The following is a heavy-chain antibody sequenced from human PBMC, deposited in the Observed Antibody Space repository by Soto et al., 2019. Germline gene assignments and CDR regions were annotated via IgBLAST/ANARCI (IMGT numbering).Heavy chain of an antibody. J-gene: IGHJ4*02. CDR3: AKDPTDFLIDLGRY. Sequence: GSLRLSCAASGFTFSSYAMSWVRQAPGKGLEWVSAISGSGGSTYYADSVKGRFTISRDNSKNTLYLQMNSLRAEDTLVYYCAKDPTDFLIDLGRYWGQGTLVTVSA. V-gene: IGHV3-23*01. D-gene: IGHD1-1*01. CDR1: GFTFSSYA. CDR2: ISGSGGST.